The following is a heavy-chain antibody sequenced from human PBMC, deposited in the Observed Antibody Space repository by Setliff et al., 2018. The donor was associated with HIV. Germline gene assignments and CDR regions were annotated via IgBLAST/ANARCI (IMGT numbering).Heavy chain of an antibody. V-gene: IGHV1-2*02. D-gene: IGHD1-26*01. Sequence: ASVKVSCKASGYTFTDYYIHWVRQAPGQGPEWMGWINPNSGGTKYAQNFQGRGTMTRGTSISTAYMELSRLKSDDTAVYSCASTLIQGGSFYFDYWGQGTLVTVSS. CDR3: ASTLIQGGSFYFDY. J-gene: IGHJ4*02. CDR1: GYTFTDYY. CDR2: INPNSGGT.